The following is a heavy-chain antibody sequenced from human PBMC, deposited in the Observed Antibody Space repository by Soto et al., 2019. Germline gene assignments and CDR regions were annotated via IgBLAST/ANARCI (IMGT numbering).Heavy chain of an antibody. CDR2: ISGSGGST. CDR3: AKVSEEVVVVAATTDDWFDP. Sequence: LRLSCAASGFTFSSYAMSWVRQAPGKGLEWVSAISGSGGSTYYADSVKGRFTISRDNSKNTLYLQMNSLRAEDTAVYYCAKVSEEVVVVAATTDDWFDPWGPGTLVTVFS. D-gene: IGHD2-15*01. J-gene: IGHJ5*02. CDR1: GFTFSSYA. V-gene: IGHV3-23*01.